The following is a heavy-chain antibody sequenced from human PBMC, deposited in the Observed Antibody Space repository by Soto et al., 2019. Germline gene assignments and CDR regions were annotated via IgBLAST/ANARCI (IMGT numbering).Heavy chain of an antibody. CDR3: ARGDSSSWYRPVDY. J-gene: IGHJ4*02. Sequence: GGSLRLSCAASGFTFSSYAMHWVRQAPGKGLEWVAVISYDGSNKYYADSVKGRFTISRDNSKNTLYLQMNSLRAEDTAVYYWARGDSSSWYRPVDYGAKGTLSTVP. CDR2: ISYDGSNK. V-gene: IGHV3-30-3*01. D-gene: IGHD6-13*01. CDR1: GFTFSSYA.